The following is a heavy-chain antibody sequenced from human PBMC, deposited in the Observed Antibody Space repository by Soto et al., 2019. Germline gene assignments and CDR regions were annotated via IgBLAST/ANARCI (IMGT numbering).Heavy chain of an antibody. D-gene: IGHD2-21*02. CDR2: IYWDDDK. V-gene: IGHV2-5*02. CDR1: AFSLSTGGVG. Sequence: QITLKESGPTLVKPTQTLTLTCTFSAFSLSTGGVGVGWIRQPPGKALEWLALIYWDDDKRYSPSLRSRLTIPKDTSKNQVVLTMTNMDPVDTATYYCIQSRCGGDCLQSYASYYYYGMDVWGQGPTVTVSS. J-gene: IGHJ6*02. CDR3: IQSRCGGDCLQSYASYYYYGMDV.